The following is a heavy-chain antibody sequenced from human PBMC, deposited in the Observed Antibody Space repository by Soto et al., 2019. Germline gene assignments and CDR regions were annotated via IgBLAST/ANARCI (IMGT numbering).Heavy chain of an antibody. V-gene: IGHV1-69*19. CDR3: AREVQVQTPAFVY. J-gene: IGHJ4*02. Sequence: QVQLVQSGAEMKKPGSSVKVSCQSSGGTFNTYAMNWVRQAPGQGPEWMGDISPMFGAANYAPMFQGRVTIAAAESRATSYMQLSSLTSEDTALFFCAREVQVQTPAFVYWGQGTLVTVSS. D-gene: IGHD3-10*01. CDR1: GGTFNTYA. CDR2: ISPMFGAA.